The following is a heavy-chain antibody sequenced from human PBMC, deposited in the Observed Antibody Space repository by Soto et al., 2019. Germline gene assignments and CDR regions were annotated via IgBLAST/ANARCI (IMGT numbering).Heavy chain of an antibody. D-gene: IGHD4-17*01. CDR3: ARDMDDYGDYRVVYYYYMDV. J-gene: IGHJ6*03. CDR2: IIPILGIA. Sequence: GASVKVSCKASGGTFSSYTISWVRQAPGQGLEWMGRIIPILGIANYAQKFQGRVTITADKSTSTAYMELSSLRSEDTAVYYCARDMDDYGDYRVVYYYYMDVWGKGTTVTVSS. CDR1: GGTFSSYT. V-gene: IGHV1-69*04.